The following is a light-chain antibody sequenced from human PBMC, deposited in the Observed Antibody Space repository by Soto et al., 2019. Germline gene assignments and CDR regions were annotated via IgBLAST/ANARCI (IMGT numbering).Light chain of an antibody. CDR2: QTS. CDR3: HRRQSWPRT. CDR1: QDINTR. Sequence: EIVLTQSPATQSSFPGDRVTLSCRASQDINTRLACYQHRPGQAPSLLIYQTSIRAAGIPARFSASGTGTDFPLTISDVQPEDFAVYYCHRRQSWPRTFGQGTKVDI. J-gene: IGKJ1*01. V-gene: IGKV3D-11*01.